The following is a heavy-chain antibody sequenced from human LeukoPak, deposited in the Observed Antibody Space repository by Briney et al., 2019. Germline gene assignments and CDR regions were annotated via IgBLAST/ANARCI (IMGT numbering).Heavy chain of an antibody. V-gene: IGHV2-5*01. CDR1: GFSLSTSGVG. D-gene: IGHD3-3*01. J-gene: IGHJ5*02. CDR3: AHSRRSSYYDFWSGYYTGTWFDP. Sequence: SGPTLVNPTQTLTLTCTFSGFSLSTSGVGVGWIRQPPGKALEWLALIYWNDDKRYSPSLKSRLTITKDTSKNQVVLTMTNMDPVDTATYYCAHSRRSSYYDFWSGYYTGTWFDPWGQGTLVTVSS. CDR2: IYWNDDK.